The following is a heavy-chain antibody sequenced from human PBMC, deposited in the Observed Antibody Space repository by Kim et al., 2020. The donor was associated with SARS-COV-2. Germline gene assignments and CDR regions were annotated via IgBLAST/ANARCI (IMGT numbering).Heavy chain of an antibody. CDR3: AKVLLEDCGGDCYPDYY. CDR1: GFTFSSYG. CDR2: IYSGGSST. Sequence: GGSLRLSCAASGFTFSSYGMSWVRQAPGKGLEWVSVIYSGGSSTYYADSVKGRFTISRDNSKNTLYLQMNSLRAEDTAVYYCAKVLLEDCGGDCYPDYY. J-gene: IGHJ6*01. D-gene: IGHD2-21*02. V-gene: IGHV3-23*03.